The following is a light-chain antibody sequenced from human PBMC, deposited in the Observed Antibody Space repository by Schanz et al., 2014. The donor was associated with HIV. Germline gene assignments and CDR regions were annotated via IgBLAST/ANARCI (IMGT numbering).Light chain of an antibody. V-gene: IGLV2-14*03. Sequence: QSALTQPASVSGSLGQAITISCTGTNTDIGHYNYVSWYQQHPGKAPKLIIYDVTSRPSGVSSRFSGSKSGNTASLTISGLQAGDEADYYCSSYAGSRTVAFGGGTKLTVL. CDR2: DVT. CDR3: SSYAGSRTVA. J-gene: IGLJ2*01. CDR1: NTDIGHYNY.